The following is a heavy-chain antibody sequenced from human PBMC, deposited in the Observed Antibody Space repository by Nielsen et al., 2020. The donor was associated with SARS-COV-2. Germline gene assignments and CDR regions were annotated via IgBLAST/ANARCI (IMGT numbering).Heavy chain of an antibody. J-gene: IGHJ3*02. D-gene: IGHD5-18*01. V-gene: IGHV3-7*01. Sequence: WIRQPPGKGLEWVANIKQDGSEKYYVDSVKGRFTISRDNAKNSLYLQMNSLRAEDTAVYYCASTEVIRGYSYDDAFDIWGQGTMVTVSS. CDR2: IKQDGSEK. CDR3: ASTEVIRGYSYDDAFDI.